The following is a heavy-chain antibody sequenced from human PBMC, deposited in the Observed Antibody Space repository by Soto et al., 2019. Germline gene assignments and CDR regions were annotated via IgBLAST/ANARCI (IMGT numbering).Heavy chain of an antibody. CDR3: AKSYGDGYYFDY. Sequence: GGSLRLSCAASGFTFSSYAMSWVRQTPERGLECVSAISNSGGSRYYADSVKGRFTISRDNSKNMVYLQVNSLRAEDTAVYYCAKSYGDGYYFDYWGQGTLGTVPQ. CDR2: ISNSGGSR. CDR1: GFTFSSYA. D-gene: IGHD4-17*01. V-gene: IGHV3-23*01. J-gene: IGHJ4*02.